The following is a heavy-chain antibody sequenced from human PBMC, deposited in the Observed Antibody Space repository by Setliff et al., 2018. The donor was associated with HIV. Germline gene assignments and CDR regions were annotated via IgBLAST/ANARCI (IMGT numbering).Heavy chain of an antibody. V-gene: IGHV4-4*07. Sequence: SETLSLTCTVSGGSISSDYWSWIRQPAGKGLEWIGRIYTSGSTNYNPSLKSRVTISIDTSKNQISLKLSSVTAADTAVYYCARGHSYDSYGYYLRGFDIWGPGTMVTVSS. CDR1: GGSISSDY. CDR3: ARGHSYDSYGYYLRGFDI. J-gene: IGHJ3*02. CDR2: IYTSGST. D-gene: IGHD3-22*01.